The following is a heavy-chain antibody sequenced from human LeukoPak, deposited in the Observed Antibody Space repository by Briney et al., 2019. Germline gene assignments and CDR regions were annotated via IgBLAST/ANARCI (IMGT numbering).Heavy chain of an antibody. CDR2: ISAYNGNT. D-gene: IGHD6-19*01. Sequence: GASVNVSCKASGGTFSSYAISWVRQAPGQGLEWMGWISAYNGNTNYAQKLQGRVTMTTDTSTSTAYMELRSLRSDDTAVYYCARDAAPYSSGWYVTPGYWGQGTLVTVSS. CDR3: ARDAAPYSSGWYVTPGY. CDR1: GGTFSSYA. J-gene: IGHJ4*02. V-gene: IGHV1-18*01.